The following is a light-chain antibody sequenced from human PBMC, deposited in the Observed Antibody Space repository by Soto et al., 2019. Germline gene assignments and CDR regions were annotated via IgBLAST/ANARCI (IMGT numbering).Light chain of an antibody. Sequence: ATQLTESAPSLYASVGDRTTITCRARQGISSALPGYQQKRGKAPTLVIYDATSLEGGVPSRFSGSGSGTYFTLNISGLQPGDFATYYCPEFYNYPRAFGGG. J-gene: IGKJ4*01. CDR2: DAT. V-gene: IGKV1D-13*01. CDR1: QGISSA. CDR3: PEFYNYPRA.